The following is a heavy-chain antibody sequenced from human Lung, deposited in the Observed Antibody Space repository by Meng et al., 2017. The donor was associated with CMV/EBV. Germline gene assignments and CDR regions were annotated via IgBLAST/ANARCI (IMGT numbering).Heavy chain of an antibody. V-gene: IGHV1-69*10. CDR1: GCTFSSYA. Sequence: SVKVSXKASGCTFSSYAISWVRQAPGQGLEWMGGIIPILGIANYAQKFQGRVTITADKSTSTAYMELSSLRSEDTAVYYCARDLNGGSPSGGWFDPWGQGTXVTVSS. D-gene: IGHD2-8*01. CDR2: IIPILGIA. CDR3: ARDLNGGSPSGGWFDP. J-gene: IGHJ5*02.